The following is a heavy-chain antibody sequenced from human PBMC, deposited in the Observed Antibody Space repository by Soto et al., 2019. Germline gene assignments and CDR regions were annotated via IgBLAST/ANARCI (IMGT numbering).Heavy chain of an antibody. CDR3: ARDPYSGSSYSDY. CDR2: IKQDGSEK. J-gene: IGHJ4*02. V-gene: IGHV3-7*03. D-gene: IGHD1-26*01. Sequence: PGGSLRLSCAASGFTFSSYWMSWVRQAPGKGLEWVANIKQDGSEKYYVDSVKGRFTISRDNAKNSLYLQMNSLRAEDTAVYYWARDPYSGSSYSDYWGKGTLVTVSS. CDR1: GFTFSSYW.